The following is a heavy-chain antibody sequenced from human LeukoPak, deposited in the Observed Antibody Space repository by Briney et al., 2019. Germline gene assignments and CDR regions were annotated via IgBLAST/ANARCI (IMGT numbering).Heavy chain of an antibody. CDR1: GFTFNNYA. V-gene: IGHV3-23*01. CDR3: ARDYADYVGYFFFDY. J-gene: IGHJ4*02. D-gene: IGHD4-17*01. CDR2: ISGGGETT. Sequence: GVSLRLSCAASGFTFNNYAMNWVRQAPGKGPEWVSSISGGGETTYYADSAKGRFTISRDNSQNTLYLQMNSLRAEDTAVYYCARDYADYVGYFFFDYWGQGTLVTVSS.